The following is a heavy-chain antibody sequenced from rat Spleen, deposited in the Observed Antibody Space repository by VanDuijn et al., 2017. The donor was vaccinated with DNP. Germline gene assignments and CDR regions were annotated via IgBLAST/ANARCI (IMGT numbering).Heavy chain of an antibody. CDR1: GFTFSDYS. CDR3: ARPGLGTIDY. V-gene: IGHV5-7*01. CDR2: IIYDGSGT. D-gene: IGHD4-2*01. J-gene: IGHJ2*01. Sequence: EVQLVESGGGLVQPGRSLKLSCEASGFTFSDYSMAWVRQAPKKGLEWVAMIIYDGSGTYYGDSVKGRFTISRDNAKSTLYLQMNSLRSEDMATYYCARPGLGTIDYWGQGVMVTVSS.